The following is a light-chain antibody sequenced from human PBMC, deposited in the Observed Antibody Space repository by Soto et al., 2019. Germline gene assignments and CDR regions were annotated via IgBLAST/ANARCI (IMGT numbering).Light chain of an antibody. CDR3: RKYNNAPPFT. Sequence: DIQMTQSPSSLSASVGDRVTITCRARQGISNSLAWYQQKPGKVPKLLIYAASTLQSGVPSRFSGSGSGTDFTFTISSLQPEDVASYYCRKYNNAPPFTFGPGTKVDIK. CDR2: AAS. CDR1: QGISNS. J-gene: IGKJ3*01. V-gene: IGKV1-27*01.